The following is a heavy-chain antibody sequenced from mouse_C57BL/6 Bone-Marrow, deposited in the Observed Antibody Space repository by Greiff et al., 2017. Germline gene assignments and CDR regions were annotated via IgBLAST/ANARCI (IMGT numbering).Heavy chain of an antibody. V-gene: IGHV1-64*01. CDR3: ARGSSGLFAY. J-gene: IGHJ3*01. CDR1: GYTFTSYW. D-gene: IGHD1-1*01. Sequence: QVQLKQPGAELVKPGASVKLSCKASGYTFTSYWMHWVKQRPGQGLEWIGMIHPNSGSTNYNEKFKSKATLTVDKSSSTAYMQLSSLTSEDSAVYYCARGSSGLFAYWGQGTLVTVSA. CDR2: IHPNSGST.